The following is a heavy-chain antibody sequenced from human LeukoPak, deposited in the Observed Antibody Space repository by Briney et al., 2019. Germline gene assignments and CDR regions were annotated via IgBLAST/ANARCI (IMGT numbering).Heavy chain of an antibody. CDR3: ARDTYYYDSSGTNDY. V-gene: IGHV1-2*02. J-gene: IGHJ4*02. CDR2: INPNSGGT. Sequence: ASVKVSCKASGYTFTGYYMHWMRQAPGQGLEWMGWINPNSGGTNYAQKFQGRVTMTRDTSISTAYMELSRLRSDDTAVYYCARDTYYYDSSGTNDYWGQGTLVTVSS. CDR1: GYTFTGYY. D-gene: IGHD3-22*01.